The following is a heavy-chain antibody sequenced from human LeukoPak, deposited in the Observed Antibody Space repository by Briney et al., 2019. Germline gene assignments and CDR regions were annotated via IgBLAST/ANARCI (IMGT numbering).Heavy chain of an antibody. CDR1: GYTFTNYG. J-gene: IGHJ4*02. CDR2: ISAYNGDT. Sequence: ASVKVSCKASGYTFTNYGLSWVRQAPGQGLEWMGWISAYNGDTYYAQRFHGRVTMTTDTSTSTAYMELSRLRSDDTAVYYCARAGEGGELGDYWGQGTLVTVSS. V-gene: IGHV1-18*01. D-gene: IGHD1-7*01. CDR3: ARAGEGGELGDY.